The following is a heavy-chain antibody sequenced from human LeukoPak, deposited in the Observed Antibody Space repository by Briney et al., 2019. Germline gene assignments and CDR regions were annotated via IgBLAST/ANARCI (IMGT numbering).Heavy chain of an antibody. V-gene: IGHV3-30*02. CDR3: AKDSAFYYIDV. CDR1: GFTFNNYG. Sequence: GGSLRLSCAASGFTFNNYGMHWVRQAPGKGLEWVAFIRYNGNNQYYAYSVKGRLTISRDNSKNTLYLQMNSLKGDDTAVYYCAKDSAFYYIDVWGKGTTVIISS. CDR2: IRYNGNNQ. J-gene: IGHJ6*03. D-gene: IGHD3-10*01.